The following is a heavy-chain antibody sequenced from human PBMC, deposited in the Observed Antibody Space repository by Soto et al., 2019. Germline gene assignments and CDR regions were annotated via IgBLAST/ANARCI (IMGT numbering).Heavy chain of an antibody. D-gene: IGHD3-10*01. Sequence: QVQLVQSGAEVKRPGSSVKVSCKASEDTFSSYSISWVRQAPGQGLEWMGRIIPILDIAYYAQKFQGRVTITADKSTSTVYMDLSSLRSEDTAIYFCARYYGSEAAFDIWGQGTMVTVSS. CDR1: EDTFSSYS. V-gene: IGHV1-69*02. CDR3: ARYYGSEAAFDI. CDR2: IIPILDIA. J-gene: IGHJ3*02.